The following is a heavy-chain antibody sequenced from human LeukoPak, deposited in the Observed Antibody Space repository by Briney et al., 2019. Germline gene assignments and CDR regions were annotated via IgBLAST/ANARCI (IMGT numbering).Heavy chain of an antibody. J-gene: IGHJ4*02. CDR3: ARAYCGGDCPPDY. CDR1: GYTFTTYG. CDR2: ISPYNGNT. V-gene: IGHV1-18*01. Sequence: ASVKVSCKASGYTFTTYGISWVRQAPGQGLEWMGRISPYNGNTNYAQKLQGRVTMTTDTSTSTAYMELSSLRSEDTAVYYCARAYCGGDCPPDYWGQGTLVTVSS. D-gene: IGHD2-21*01.